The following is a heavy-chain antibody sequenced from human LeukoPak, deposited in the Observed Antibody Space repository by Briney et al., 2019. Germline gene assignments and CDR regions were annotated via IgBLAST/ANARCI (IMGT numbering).Heavy chain of an antibody. D-gene: IGHD3-16*01. V-gene: IGHV1-69*01. CDR2: IIPIFGTA. Sequence: GSSVKVSCKASGGTFSNYAISWVRQAPGQGLEWMGGIIPIFGTANYAQKFQGRVTITADESTSTAYMELSSLRSEDTAVYYCARDLGDLGPNRNFDYWGQGTLVTVSS. J-gene: IGHJ4*02. CDR3: ARDLGDLGPNRNFDY. CDR1: GGTFSNYA.